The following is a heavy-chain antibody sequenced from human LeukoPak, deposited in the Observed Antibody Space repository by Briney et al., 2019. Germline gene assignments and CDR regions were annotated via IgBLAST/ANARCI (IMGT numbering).Heavy chain of an antibody. Sequence: SETLSLTCTVSGGSISSYYWSWIRQPAGKGLEWIGRIYTSGSTNYNPSLKSRVTMSVDTSKNQFSLKLSSVTAADTAVYYCARVAIFGVARPFDYWGQGTLVTVSS. CDR2: IYTSGST. V-gene: IGHV4-4*07. J-gene: IGHJ4*02. CDR3: ARVAIFGVARPFDY. D-gene: IGHD3-3*01. CDR1: GGSISSYY.